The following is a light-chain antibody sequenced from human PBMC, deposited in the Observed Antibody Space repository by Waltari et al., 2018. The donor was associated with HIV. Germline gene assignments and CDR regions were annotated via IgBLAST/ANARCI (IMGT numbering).Light chain of an antibody. CDR3: ASYTSISTVV. CDR1: NSDVGGYNY. J-gene: IGLJ2*01. Sequence: QSALTQHASVSGFPGQSITISCTGTNSDVGGYNYVSWYQQFPGKAPKLLISEVSNRPSGVSSRLSGSKSGNTASLTISGLQAEDEADYYCASYTSISTVVFGGGTKLTVL. V-gene: IGLV2-14*01. CDR2: EVS.